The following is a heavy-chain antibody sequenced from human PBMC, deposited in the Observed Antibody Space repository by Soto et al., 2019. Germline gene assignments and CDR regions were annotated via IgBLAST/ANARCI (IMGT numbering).Heavy chain of an antibody. CDR3: ARDAAVGLFDY. V-gene: IGHV1-18*01. Sequence: QVQLVQSGAEVKKPGASVKVSCKASGYTFTSYGISWVRQAPGQGLEWMGWINPYNGNTKYAQKLQGRVTMTTDTSTSTAYMELRSLRSGDTDVYYCARDAAVGLFDYWGQGTLVTVSS. D-gene: IGHD1-26*01. CDR1: GYTFTSYG. J-gene: IGHJ4*02. CDR2: INPYNGNT.